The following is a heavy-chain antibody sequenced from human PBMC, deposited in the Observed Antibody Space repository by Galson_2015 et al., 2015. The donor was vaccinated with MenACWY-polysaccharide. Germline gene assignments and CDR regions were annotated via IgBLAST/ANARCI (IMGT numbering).Heavy chain of an antibody. CDR3: ARAWEVPPAHYFDH. D-gene: IGHD2-2*01. Sequence: SLRLSCAASGFTFSNYGMHWVRQAPGKGLEWVANIKQDESEKYYVDSVKGRFTISRDNAKNSLYLEMNSLRAEDTAVYYCARAWEVPPAHYFDHWGQGRLVIVSS. CDR2: IKQDESEK. V-gene: IGHV3-7*03. CDR1: GFTFSNYG. J-gene: IGHJ4*02.